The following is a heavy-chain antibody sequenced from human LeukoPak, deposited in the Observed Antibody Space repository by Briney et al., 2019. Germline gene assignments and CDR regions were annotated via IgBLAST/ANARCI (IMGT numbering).Heavy chain of an antibody. V-gene: IGHV1-18*01. J-gene: IGHJ3*02. CDR2: ISAYNGNT. CDR3: ARGLQETLAWLKALSAFDI. CDR1: GYTFTSYG. D-gene: IGHD5-24*01. Sequence: ASVKVSCKASGYTFTSYGISWVRQAPGQGLEWMGWISAYNGNTNYAQELQGRVTMSTDTATSTGYMELRSLRSDDTAVYYCARGLQETLAWLKALSAFDIWGQGTMVTVSS.